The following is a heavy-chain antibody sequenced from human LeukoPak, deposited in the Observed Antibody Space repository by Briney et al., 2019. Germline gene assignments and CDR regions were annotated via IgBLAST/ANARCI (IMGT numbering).Heavy chain of an antibody. CDR2: IYYSGST. D-gene: IGHD3-3*01. CDR3: ARVFFADDFWSGYYYSYYMDV. Sequence: PSETLSLTCTVSGGSISNRYWSWIRQPPGKGLEWIGYIYYSGSTNYNPSLKSRVTISVDTSKNQFSLKLSSVTAADTAVYYCARVFFADDFWSGYYYSYYMDVWGKGTTVTVPS. V-gene: IGHV4-59*11. CDR1: GGSISNRY. J-gene: IGHJ6*03.